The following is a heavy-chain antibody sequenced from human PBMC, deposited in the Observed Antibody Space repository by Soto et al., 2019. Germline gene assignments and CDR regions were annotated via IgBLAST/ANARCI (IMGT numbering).Heavy chain of an antibody. Sequence: ETLSLTCTVSGGSISSYYWSWIRQPPGKGLEWIGYIYYSGSTNYNPSLKSRVTISVDTSKNQFSLKLSSVTAADTAVYYCAREGDYGRVDYWGQGTLVTVSS. V-gene: IGHV4-59*01. D-gene: IGHD4-17*01. CDR1: GGSISSYY. J-gene: IGHJ4*02. CDR3: AREGDYGRVDY. CDR2: IYYSGST.